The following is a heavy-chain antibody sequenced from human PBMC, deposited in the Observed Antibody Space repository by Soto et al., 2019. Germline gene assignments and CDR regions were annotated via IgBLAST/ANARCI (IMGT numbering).Heavy chain of an antibody. J-gene: IGHJ4*01. Sequence: LSLTCAITGDSVSSNSAGWSWVRQSPSRGLEWLGRTYYRSTWYYEYAVSVRGRITINPDTSKNQYSLQLNSVTPEDTAVYFCARGEQYSGRIFDYWGQGTLVTVSS. CDR2: TYYRSTWYY. V-gene: IGHV6-1*01. D-gene: IGHD1-26*01. CDR1: GDSVSSNSAG. CDR3: ARGEQYSGRIFDY.